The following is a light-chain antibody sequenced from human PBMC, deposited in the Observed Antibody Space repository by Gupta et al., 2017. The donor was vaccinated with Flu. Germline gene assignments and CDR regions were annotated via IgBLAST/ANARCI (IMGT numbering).Light chain of an antibody. CDR3: DTWDDSLKEV. V-gene: IGLV1-44*01. J-gene: IGLJ2*01. CDR2: CKN. Sequence: IYCKNERPSGVPDRFSGSKSGSSAPLALSGLQAEDEVDYYCDTWDDSLKEVCGGGSKLTVL.